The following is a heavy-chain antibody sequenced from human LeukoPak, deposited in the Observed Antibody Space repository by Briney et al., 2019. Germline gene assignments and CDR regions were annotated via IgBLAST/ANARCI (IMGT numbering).Heavy chain of an antibody. D-gene: IGHD3-10*01. CDR1: GFTFSSYG. J-gene: IGHJ4*02. CDR2: IRYDGSNK. CDR3: AKDWYYYGSGASPYYFDY. V-gene: IGHV3-30*02. Sequence: GGSLRLSCAASGFTFSSYGMHWVRQAPGKGLEWVAFIRYDGSNKYYADSVKGRFTISRDNSKNTLYPQMNSLRAEDTAVYYCAKDWYYYGSGASPYYFDYWGQGTLVTVSS.